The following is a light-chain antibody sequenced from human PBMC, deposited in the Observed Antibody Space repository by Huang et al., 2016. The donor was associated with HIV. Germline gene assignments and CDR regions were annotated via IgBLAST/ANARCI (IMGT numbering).Light chain of an antibody. CDR1: PSLSSQ. CDR3: QQYNDWPLT. Sequence: EIVMTQSPATLSVSPGERVTLSCRASPSLSSQLAWYQQKRGQAPRLLIYGVSTRATDIPARFSGSGSGTDLTLTINSLQSEDFATYYCQQYNDWPLTFGQGTEVEIK. V-gene: IGKV3-15*01. CDR2: GVS. J-gene: IGKJ1*01.